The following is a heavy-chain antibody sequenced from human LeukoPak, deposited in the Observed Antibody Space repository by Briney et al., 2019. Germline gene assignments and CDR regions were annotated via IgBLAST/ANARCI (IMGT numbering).Heavy chain of an antibody. Sequence: GGSLRLSCAASGFTFSGYAMSWVRQAPGQGLEWVSTISGFGGSTYYADSVKGRFTIFRDNSKNTLYLQMNSLRAEDTAVYYCAKTSYSSGWPLDYWGQGTLVTVSS. V-gene: IGHV3-23*01. CDR1: GFTFSGYA. J-gene: IGHJ4*02. CDR3: AKTSYSSGWPLDY. CDR2: ISGFGGST. D-gene: IGHD6-19*01.